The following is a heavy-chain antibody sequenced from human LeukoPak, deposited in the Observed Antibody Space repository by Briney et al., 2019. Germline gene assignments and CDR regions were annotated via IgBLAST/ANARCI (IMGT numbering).Heavy chain of an antibody. V-gene: IGHV4-34*01. Sequence: SETLSLTCTVSGGSISSYYWSWIRQPPGKGLEWIGEINHSGSTNYNPSLKSRVTISVDTSKNQFSLKLSSVTAADTAVYYCARGWFRLDYWGQGTLVTVSS. CDR1: GGSISSYY. J-gene: IGHJ4*02. CDR3: ARGWFRLDY. CDR2: INHSGST. D-gene: IGHD3-10*01.